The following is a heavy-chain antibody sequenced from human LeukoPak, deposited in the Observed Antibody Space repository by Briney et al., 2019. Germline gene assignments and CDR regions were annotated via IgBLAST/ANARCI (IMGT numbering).Heavy chain of an antibody. CDR1: GFTFSSYA. V-gene: IGHV3-23*01. D-gene: IGHD3-10*01. Sequence: GGSLRLSCAASGFTFSSYAMSWVRQAPGKGLEWASAISGSGGSTYYADSVKGRFTISRDNSKNTLYLQMNSLRAEDTAVYYCAKAPTVGWFGELFLDYWGQGTLVTVSS. CDR3: AKAPTVGWFGELFLDY. J-gene: IGHJ4*02. CDR2: ISGSGGST.